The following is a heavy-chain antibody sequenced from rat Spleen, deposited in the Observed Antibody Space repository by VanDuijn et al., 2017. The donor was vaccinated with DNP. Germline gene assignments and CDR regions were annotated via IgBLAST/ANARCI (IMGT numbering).Heavy chain of an antibody. CDR2: IYAGHGGT. V-gene: IGHV1-29*01. D-gene: IGHD1-12*03. Sequence: QVQLLQSGIELVKPGSSVKLSCQTSGFTFSNRYMSWLKQVPGQSIEWIGTIYAGHGGTNYNQKFKGKATLTVDTSSSTTYMDLSSLTSEDSALYFCARIDAYDGYPHAMDAWGQGTSVTVSS. CDR1: GFTFSNRY. CDR3: ARIDAYDGYPHAMDA. J-gene: IGHJ4*01.